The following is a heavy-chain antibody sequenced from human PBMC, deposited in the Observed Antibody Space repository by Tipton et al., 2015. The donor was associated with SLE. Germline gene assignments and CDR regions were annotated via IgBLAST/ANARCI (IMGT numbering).Heavy chain of an antibody. CDR3: ARDPAAGGDWFDP. Sequence: LSLTCTVSGGSISSHYWSWIRQPAGKGLEWIGRIYTSGSTNYNPSLKSRATMSVDTSKNQFSLKLSSVTAADTAVYYCARDPAAGGDWFDPWGQGTLVTVSS. D-gene: IGHD6-13*01. CDR1: GGSISSHY. CDR2: IYTSGST. J-gene: IGHJ5*02. V-gene: IGHV4-4*07.